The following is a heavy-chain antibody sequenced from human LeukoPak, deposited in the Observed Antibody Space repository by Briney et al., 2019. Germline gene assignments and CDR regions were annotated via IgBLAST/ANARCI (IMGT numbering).Heavy chain of an antibody. CDR2: IKSKSDDGTI. Sequence: GGSLRLSCAASGFTFSNAWMSWVRQAPGKGLEWVGRIKSKSDDGTIDYATPVKGRFTISRDDSKNTLYLQMSSLKTEDTAVYYCTTWTGGISYWGQGTLVTVSS. CDR1: GFTFSNAW. V-gene: IGHV3-15*01. D-gene: IGHD3/OR15-3a*01. J-gene: IGHJ4*02. CDR3: TTWTGGISY.